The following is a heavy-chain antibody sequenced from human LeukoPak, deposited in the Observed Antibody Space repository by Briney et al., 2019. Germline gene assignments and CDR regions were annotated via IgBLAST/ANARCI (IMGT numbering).Heavy chain of an antibody. V-gene: IGHV1-46*03. D-gene: IGHD6-19*01. Sequence: GASVKVSCKASGYTFTSYYVHWVRQAPGQGLEWMGIINPSGGSTNYAQKFQGRVTITADKSTSTAYMELSSLRSEDTAVYYCAIAVAGTFDYWGQGTLVTASS. CDR2: INPSGGST. CDR3: AIAVAGTFDY. CDR1: GYTFTSYY. J-gene: IGHJ4*02.